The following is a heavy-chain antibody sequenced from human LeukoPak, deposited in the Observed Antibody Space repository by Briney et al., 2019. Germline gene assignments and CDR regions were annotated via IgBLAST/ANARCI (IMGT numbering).Heavy chain of an antibody. CDR2: ISDGGGIT. CDR3: AKGITLTTRGAFHI. J-gene: IGHJ3*02. V-gene: IGHV3-23*01. Sequence: GGSLRLSCAASGFTFSDYSMDWVRQAPGKGLEWVSSISDGGGITYYADSVKGRFTISRDNSRNTVYLQMNSLRAEDTALYYCAKGITLTTRGAFHIWGQGTMVTVSS. D-gene: IGHD1-20*01. CDR1: GFTFSDYS.